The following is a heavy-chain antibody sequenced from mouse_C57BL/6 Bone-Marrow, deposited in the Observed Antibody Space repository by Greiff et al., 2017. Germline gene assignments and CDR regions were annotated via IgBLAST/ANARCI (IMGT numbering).Heavy chain of an antibody. CDR3: ARAYYGSSPYAMDY. CDR1: GYTFTDYY. CDR2: INPNNGGT. V-gene: IGHV1-26*01. J-gene: IGHJ4*01. D-gene: IGHD1-1*01. Sequence: VHVKQSGPVLVKPGASVKMSCKASGYTFTDYYMNWVKQSHGKSLEWIGDINPNNGGTSYNQKFKGKATLTVDKSSSTAYMELRSLTSEDSAVYYGARAYYGSSPYAMDYWGQGTSVTVSS.